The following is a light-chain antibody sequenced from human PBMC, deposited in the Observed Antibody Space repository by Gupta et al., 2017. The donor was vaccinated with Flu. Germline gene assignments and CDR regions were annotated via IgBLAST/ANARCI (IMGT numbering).Light chain of an antibody. CDR3: MQGTYWPPT. V-gene: IGKV2-30*01. CDR2: KVS. J-gene: IGKJ4*01. CDR1: QSLVSRDANSY. Sequence: DVVWTQSPLSLPVPLGRPSSILCRSSQSLVSRDANSYLSWFHQRPGQSPRRLIYKVSTRESGVPDRFSGSGSATDFTLEISRVEAEDVGVYYCMQGTYWPPTFGGGTKVEIK.